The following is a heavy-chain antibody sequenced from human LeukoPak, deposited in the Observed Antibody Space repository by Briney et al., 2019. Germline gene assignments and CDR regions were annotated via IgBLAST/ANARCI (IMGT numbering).Heavy chain of an antibody. CDR2: ISGSGGST. J-gene: IGHJ3*02. D-gene: IGHD2-2*01. CDR1: GFTFSSYA. V-gene: IGHV3-23*01. Sequence: GGSLRLSCAASGFTFSSYAMSWVRQAPGKGLEWVSAISGSGGSTYYADSVKGRFTISRDNSKNTLYLQMNSLRAEDTAVYYCAKLSDIVVSPASGAFDIWGQGTMVTVSS. CDR3: AKLSDIVVSPASGAFDI.